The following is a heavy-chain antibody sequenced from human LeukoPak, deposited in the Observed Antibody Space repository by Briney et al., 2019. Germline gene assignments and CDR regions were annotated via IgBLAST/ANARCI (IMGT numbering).Heavy chain of an antibody. CDR1: GGTFSSYA. CDR3: ARGRVTMIVVVITIDAFDI. D-gene: IGHD3-22*01. J-gene: IGHJ3*02. V-gene: IGHV1-69*05. CDR2: IIPIFGTA. Sequence: SVKVSCKASGGTFSSYAISWVRQAPGQGLEWMGGIIPIFGTANYAQKFQGRVTITTGESTSTAYMELSSLRSEDTAVYYCARGRVTMIVVVITIDAFDIWGQGTMVTVSS.